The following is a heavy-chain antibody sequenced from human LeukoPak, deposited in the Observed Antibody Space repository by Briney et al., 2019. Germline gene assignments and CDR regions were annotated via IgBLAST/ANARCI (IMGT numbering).Heavy chain of an antibody. CDR3: AKEGGAAAVAGLFDY. J-gene: IGHJ4*02. Sequence: GGSLRLSCAASGSTXSSYAMSWVRQXPGKGLEWVSAISGSGGSTYYADSVKGRFTISRDNSKNTVYLQVNSLRAKDTAVYYCAKEGGAAAVAGLFDYWGQGTLVTVSS. CDR2: ISGSGGST. CDR1: GSTXSSYA. V-gene: IGHV3-23*01. D-gene: IGHD6-19*01.